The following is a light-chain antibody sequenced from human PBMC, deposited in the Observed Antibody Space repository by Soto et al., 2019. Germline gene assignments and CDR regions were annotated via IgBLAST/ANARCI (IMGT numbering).Light chain of an antibody. Sequence: DLQISQSPSSTSASVGDGPTITCRASQSITSYLNWYQQKPGKAPNLLIYAVSILQSGVPSRFSGSGSGTEFTLTISSLQPEEFATYYCQHLVAYPITVGQGTRLEIK. J-gene: IGKJ5*01. CDR3: QHLVAYPIT. CDR2: AVS. V-gene: IGKV1-39*01. CDR1: QSITSY.